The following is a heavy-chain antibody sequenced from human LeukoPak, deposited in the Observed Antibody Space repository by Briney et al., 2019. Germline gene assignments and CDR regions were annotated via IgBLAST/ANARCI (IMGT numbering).Heavy chain of an antibody. D-gene: IGHD3-10*01. Sequence: PGGSLRLSCAASGFTVSSNYMSWVRQAPGKGLEWVSVIYSGGSTYYADSVKGRFTISRDNSKNTLYLQMNSLSAEDTAVYYCARESTFTFDYWGQGTLVTVSS. CDR3: ARESTFTFDY. CDR1: GFTVSSNY. V-gene: IGHV3-53*01. J-gene: IGHJ4*02. CDR2: IYSGGST.